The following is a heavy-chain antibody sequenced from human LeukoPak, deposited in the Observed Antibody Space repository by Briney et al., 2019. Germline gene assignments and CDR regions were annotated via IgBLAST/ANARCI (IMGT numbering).Heavy chain of an antibody. CDR2: INSDGSST. J-gene: IGHJ4*02. Sequence: GGSLRLFCAASGFTFSSYWMHWVRQAPGKGPVWVSRINSDGSSTSYADSVKGRFTISRDNAKSTLYLQMNSLRAEDTAVYYCARDVQSYFFDYWGQGTLVTVSS. V-gene: IGHV3-74*01. CDR1: GFTFSSYW. CDR3: ARDVQSYFFDY. D-gene: IGHD1-1*01.